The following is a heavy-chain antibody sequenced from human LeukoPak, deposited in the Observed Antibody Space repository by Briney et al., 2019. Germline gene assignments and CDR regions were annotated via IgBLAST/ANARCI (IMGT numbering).Heavy chain of an antibody. D-gene: IGHD6-13*01. Sequence: SETLSLTCTVSGGSISSSSYYWGWIRQPPGKGLEWIGSIYYSGSTNYNPSLKSRVTISVDTSKNQFSLKLSSVTAADTAVYYCARVVPSSLLFDYWGQGTLVTVSS. CDR2: IYYSGST. V-gene: IGHV4-39*07. J-gene: IGHJ4*02. CDR3: ARVVPSSLLFDY. CDR1: GGSISSSSYY.